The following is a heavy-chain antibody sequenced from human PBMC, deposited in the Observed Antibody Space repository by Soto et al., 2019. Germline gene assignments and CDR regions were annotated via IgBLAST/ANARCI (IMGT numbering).Heavy chain of an antibody. Sequence: GGSLRLSCAASGFTFDDYAMHWVRQAPGKGLEWVSGISWNSGSIGYADSVKGRFTISRDNAKNSLYLQMNSLRAEDTALYYCAKDYAAGGYGDYGGWTPIDYWGQGTLVTVSS. J-gene: IGHJ4*02. CDR2: ISWNSGSI. D-gene: IGHD4-17*01. V-gene: IGHV3-9*01. CDR3: AKDYAAGGYGDYGGWTPIDY. CDR1: GFTFDDYA.